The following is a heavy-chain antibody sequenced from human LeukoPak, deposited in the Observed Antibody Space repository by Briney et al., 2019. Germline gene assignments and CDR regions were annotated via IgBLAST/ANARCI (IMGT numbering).Heavy chain of an antibody. Sequence: GGSLRLSCAASGFTFSSYAMSWVRQAPGKGLEWVSAISGSGGSIYYADSVKGRFTISRDNSKNTLYLQMNSLRAEDTAVYYCAKASYSNYVASYFQHWGQGTLVTVSS. CDR2: ISGSGGSI. V-gene: IGHV3-23*01. J-gene: IGHJ1*01. CDR3: AKASYSNYVASYFQH. CDR1: GFTFSSYA. D-gene: IGHD4-11*01.